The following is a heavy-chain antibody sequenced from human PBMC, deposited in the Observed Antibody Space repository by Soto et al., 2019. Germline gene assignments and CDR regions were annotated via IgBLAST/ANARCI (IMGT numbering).Heavy chain of an antibody. CDR2: IYPGDSDT. CDR3: ARTQLVRGHVWGLGWFDP. CDR1: GYSFTSYW. Sequence: GESLKISCKGSGYSFTSYWIGWVRQMPGKGLEWMGIIYPGDSDTRYSPSFQGQVTISADKSISTAYLQWSSLKASDTAMYYCARTQLVRGHVWGLGWFDPWGQGTLVTVSS. V-gene: IGHV5-51*01. J-gene: IGHJ5*02. D-gene: IGHD6-13*01.